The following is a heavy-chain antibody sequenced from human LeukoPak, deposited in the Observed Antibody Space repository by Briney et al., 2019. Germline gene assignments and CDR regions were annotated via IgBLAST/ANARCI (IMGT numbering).Heavy chain of an antibody. J-gene: IGHJ6*03. CDR3: ARGRYMDV. Sequence: GASVKVSCKASGYTFTSYGISWVRQAPGQGLEWMGWMNPKSGDTGYEQKFQGRITITRDSSISTVYMELSSLRSEDTALYYCARGRYMDVWGKGTTVTVSS. V-gene: IGHV1-8*02. CDR1: GYTFTSYG. CDR2: MNPKSGDT.